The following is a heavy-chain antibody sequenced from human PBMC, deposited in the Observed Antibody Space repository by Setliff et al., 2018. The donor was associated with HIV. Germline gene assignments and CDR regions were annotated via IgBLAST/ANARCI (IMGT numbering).Heavy chain of an antibody. D-gene: IGHD5-18*01. CDR1: GFTFISYG. CDR3: AKMHTAMDPDTFDI. Sequence: GGSLRLSCAVSGFTFISYGMYWVRQAPGKGLEWVAFIRYDGSYRCYVDSVKGRFTISRDNSKNTMFLQMNSLRVEDTAIYYCAKMHTAMDPDTFDIWGQGTMVTVSS. CDR2: IRYDGSYR. V-gene: IGHV3-30*02. J-gene: IGHJ3*02.